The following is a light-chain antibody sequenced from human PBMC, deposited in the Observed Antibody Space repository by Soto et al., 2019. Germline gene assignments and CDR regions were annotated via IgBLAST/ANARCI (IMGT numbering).Light chain of an antibody. CDR2: DVS. CDR3: SSFTSSSTFV. V-gene: IGLV2-14*03. Sequence: QSVLAQPASVSGSRGQSITISCTGTSNDVGRYNYVSWFQQHPGKVSKLIIYDVSNWPSGVFDRFSGSKSGNTASLTISGLQPEDEADYYCSSFTSSSTFVFGTGTKVTVL. J-gene: IGLJ1*01. CDR1: SNDVGRYNY.